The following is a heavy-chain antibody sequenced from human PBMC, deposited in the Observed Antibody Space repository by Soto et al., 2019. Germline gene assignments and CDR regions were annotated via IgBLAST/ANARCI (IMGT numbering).Heavy chain of an antibody. Sequence: GGSLRLSCAASGFTFSGYSVNWVRQAPGKGLEWVSYISSGSKTIYYAESVKGRSTVSRDNARNSQYLQMNGLRDEDTAVYYCAREDILGVRSFDYWGQGTLVTVSS. CDR3: AREDILGVRSFDY. J-gene: IGHJ4*02. D-gene: IGHD3-9*01. CDR2: ISSGSKTI. V-gene: IGHV3-48*02. CDR1: GFTFSGYS.